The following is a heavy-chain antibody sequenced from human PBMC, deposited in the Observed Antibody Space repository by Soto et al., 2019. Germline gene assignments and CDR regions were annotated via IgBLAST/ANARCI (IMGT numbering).Heavy chain of an antibody. Sequence: QVQLVQSGAEVKKPGSSLKVSCKASGGTFTNYAFSWVRQAPGQGPEWMGGIIPIFGTPDYAQKFQGRVIITADESTRTVSMEMNSLRSDDTAVYYCARKRAEGYCMTTTCPKALSSYARDVWGQGTPVTVSS. CDR1: GGTFTNYA. D-gene: IGHD2-2*01. CDR2: IIPIFGTP. CDR3: ARKRAEGYCMTTTCPKALSSYARDV. V-gene: IGHV1-69*12. J-gene: IGHJ6*02.